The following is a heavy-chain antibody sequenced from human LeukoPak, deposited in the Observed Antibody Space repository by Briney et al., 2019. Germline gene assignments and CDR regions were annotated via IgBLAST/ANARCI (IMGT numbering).Heavy chain of an antibody. Sequence: GGSLRLSCTASGFTFGDYAMTWVRQAPGKGLEWVGFIASETYGGTAEYAASVKGRFTISRDDSKSIAYLQMNSLKTEDTAVYYCTRDLLAGDYSGSGNLGYWGQGTLVTVSS. CDR1: GFTFGDYA. J-gene: IGHJ4*02. V-gene: IGHV3-49*04. CDR3: TRDLLAGDYSGSGNLGY. CDR2: IASETYGGTA. D-gene: IGHD3-10*01.